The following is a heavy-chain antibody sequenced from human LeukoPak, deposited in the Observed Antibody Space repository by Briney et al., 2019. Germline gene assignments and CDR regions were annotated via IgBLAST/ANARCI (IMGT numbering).Heavy chain of an antibody. V-gene: IGHV4-34*01. CDR1: GGSFSGYY. CDR2: INHSGST. J-gene: IGHJ4*02. Sequence: KTSETLSLTCAVYGGSFSGYYWSWIRPPPGKGLEWIGEINHSGSTNYNPSLKSRVTISVDTSKNQFSLKLSSVTAADTAVYYCARGPEYDFWSGIDYWGQGTLVTVSP. CDR3: ARGPEYDFWSGIDY. D-gene: IGHD3-3*01.